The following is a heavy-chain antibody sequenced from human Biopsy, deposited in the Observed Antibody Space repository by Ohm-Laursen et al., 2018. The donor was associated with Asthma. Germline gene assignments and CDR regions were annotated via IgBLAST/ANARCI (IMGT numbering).Heavy chain of an antibody. CDR3: AVYSSGGFDY. CDR1: GDSIRKDY. J-gene: IGHJ4*02. CDR2: IYYSGST. V-gene: IGHV4-59*03. D-gene: IGHD6-6*01. Sequence: GTLSLTCTVSGDSIRKDYWSWIRQPPGRGLEWVGYIYYSGSTNYNPSLKSRITISVDASKNQFSLKLNSVTAADTAIYYCAVYSSGGFDYWGQGSLVTVSS.